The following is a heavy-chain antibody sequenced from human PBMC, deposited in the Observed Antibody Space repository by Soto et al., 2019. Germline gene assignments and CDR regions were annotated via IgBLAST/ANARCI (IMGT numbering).Heavy chain of an antibody. D-gene: IGHD2-2*01. Sequence: GGSLRLSCAASGFTLSSYAITWVRQAPGKGLEWVSTISGNGGTTYYADSVKGRFTFSRDNSKNTLYLQMNSLRAEDTAVYYCARGPPAPAALEMDVWGQGTTVTVSS. J-gene: IGHJ6*02. CDR3: ARGPPAPAALEMDV. CDR1: GFTLSSYA. V-gene: IGHV3-23*01. CDR2: ISGNGGTT.